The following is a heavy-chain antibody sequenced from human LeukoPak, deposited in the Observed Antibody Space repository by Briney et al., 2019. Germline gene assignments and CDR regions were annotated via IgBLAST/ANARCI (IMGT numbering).Heavy chain of an antibody. J-gene: IGHJ3*02. CDR2: ISWNSGSI. D-gene: IGHD2-2*01. CDR3: AGSWCSSTGCFPSRGRFDI. CDR1: GFTFDDYA. V-gene: IGHV3-9*01. Sequence: GRSLRLSCAASGFTFDDYAMHWVRQAPGKGLEWVSSISWNSGSIGYADSVKGRFTISRDNAKNSLYLQMNGLRAEDTALYYCAGSWCSSTGCFPSRGRFDIWGQGTMVTVSS.